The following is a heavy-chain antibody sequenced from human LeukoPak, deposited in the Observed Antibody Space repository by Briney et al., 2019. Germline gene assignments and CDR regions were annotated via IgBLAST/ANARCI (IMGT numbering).Heavy chain of an antibody. CDR2: ISRDGGNQ. D-gene: IGHD3-9*01. J-gene: IGHJ4*02. Sequence: GGSLRLSCAASGFTFSSYAMSWVRQAPGKGLEWVAVISRDGGNQYYTDSVKGRFTISRDKSKNTLYLQMNSLRAEDTAVYYCAGPYYDILTGCLRYWGQGTLVTVSS. V-gene: IGHV3-30-3*01. CDR1: GFTFSSYA. CDR3: AGPYYDILTGCLRY.